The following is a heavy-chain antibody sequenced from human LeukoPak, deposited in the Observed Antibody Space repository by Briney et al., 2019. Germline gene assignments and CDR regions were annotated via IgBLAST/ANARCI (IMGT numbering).Heavy chain of an antibody. V-gene: IGHV4-34*01. J-gene: IGHJ4*02. D-gene: IGHD3-10*01. CDR3: ARAAVLLWFRELPALDY. Sequence: SETLSLTCAVYGGSFSGYYWSWIRQPPGKGLEWIGEINHSGSTNYNPSLKSRVTISVDTSKNQFSLKLSSVTAADTAVYYCARAAVLLWFRELPALDYWGQGTLVTVSS. CDR1: GGSFSGYY. CDR2: INHSGST.